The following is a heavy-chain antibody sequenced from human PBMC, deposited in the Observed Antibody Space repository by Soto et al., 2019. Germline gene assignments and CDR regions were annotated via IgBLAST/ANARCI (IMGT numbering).Heavy chain of an antibody. D-gene: IGHD6-19*01. J-gene: IGHJ4*02. CDR3: ARQEDSSTYDRAYYFDY. CDR1: GGSITNSGYS. V-gene: IGHV4-39*01. CDR2: IYYSGST. Sequence: SETLSLTFNVSGGSITNSGYSWGWIRQPPGKGLEWIGSIYYSGSTYYSPSLKSRVTISVDTSKNQFSLNLTSVTAADTAVYFCARQEDSSTYDRAYYFDYWGQGTLFTVSS.